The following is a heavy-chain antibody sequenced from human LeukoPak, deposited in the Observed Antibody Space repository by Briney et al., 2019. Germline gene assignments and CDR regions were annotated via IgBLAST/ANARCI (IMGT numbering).Heavy chain of an antibody. J-gene: IGHJ4*02. D-gene: IGHD4-23*01. CDR2: ISYDGSNK. CDR3: AKDLRVETTVVTPPDY. V-gene: IGHV3-30*18. CDR1: GFTFSSYG. Sequence: PGGSLRLSCAASGFTFSSYGMHWVRQAPGKGLEWVAVISYDGSNKYYADSVKGRFTISRDNSKNTLCLQMNSLRAEDTAVYYCAKDLRVETTVVTPPDYWGQGTLVTVSS.